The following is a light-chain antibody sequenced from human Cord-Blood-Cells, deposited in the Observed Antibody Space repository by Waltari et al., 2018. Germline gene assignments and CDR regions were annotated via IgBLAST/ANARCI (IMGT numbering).Light chain of an antibody. CDR2: DVS. J-gene: IGLJ1*01. CDR1: SSDVGGYNY. V-gene: IGLV2-11*01. CDR3: CSYAGSYTYV. Sequence: QSALPQPRSVSGSPGQSVTISCTGTSSDVGGYNYFSWYQQHPGKAPKLLIYDVSKRPSGVPDRFSGSKSGNTASRTISGLQAEDEADYYCCSYAGSYTYVVGTGTKVTVL.